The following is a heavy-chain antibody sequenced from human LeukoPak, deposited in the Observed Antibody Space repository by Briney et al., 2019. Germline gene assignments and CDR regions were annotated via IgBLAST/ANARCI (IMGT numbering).Heavy chain of an antibody. CDR2: IWYDGSNK. V-gene: IGHV3-33*06. J-gene: IGHJ4*02. Sequence: GGSLRLSCAASGFTFSSYAMHWVRQAPGKGLEWVAVIWYDGSNKYYADSVKGRFTISRDNSKNTLYPQMNSLRAEDTAVYYCAKDIGFLEWLLTFDYWGQGTLVTVSS. CDR1: GFTFSSYA. CDR3: AKDIGFLEWLLTFDY. D-gene: IGHD3-3*01.